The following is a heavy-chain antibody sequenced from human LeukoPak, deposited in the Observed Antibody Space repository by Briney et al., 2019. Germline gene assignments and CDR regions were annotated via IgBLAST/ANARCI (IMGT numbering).Heavy chain of an antibody. D-gene: IGHD2-2*02. Sequence: GGSLRLSCTASGFTFGDYAMSWFRQVPGKGLEWVGFIRSKAYGGTTEYAASVKGRFTISRDDSKSIAYLQMNSLKTEDTAVYYCTRDRRSHCSSTSCYKTLDYWGQGTLVTVSS. V-gene: IGHV3-49*03. CDR3: TRDRRSHCSSTSCYKTLDY. CDR1: GFTFGDYA. CDR2: IRSKAYGGTT. J-gene: IGHJ4*02.